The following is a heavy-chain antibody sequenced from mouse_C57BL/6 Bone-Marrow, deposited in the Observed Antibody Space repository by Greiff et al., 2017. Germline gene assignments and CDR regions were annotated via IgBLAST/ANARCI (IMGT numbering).Heavy chain of an antibody. J-gene: IGHJ2*01. D-gene: IGHD1-1*01. CDR3: ARGRPRGSSYYFDY. CDR1: GYTFTDYY. Sequence: QVQLKQSGAELVRPGASVKLSCKASGYTFTDYYINWVKQRPGQGLEWIARIYPGSGNTYYNEKFKGKATLTAEKSSSTAYMQLSSLTSEDSAVYFCARGRPRGSSYYFDYWGQGTTLTVSS. CDR2: IYPGSGNT. V-gene: IGHV1-76*01.